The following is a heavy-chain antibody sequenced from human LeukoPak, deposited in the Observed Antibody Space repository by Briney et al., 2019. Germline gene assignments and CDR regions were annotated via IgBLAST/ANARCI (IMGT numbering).Heavy chain of an antibody. CDR1: GYTFTNYG. CDR3: ARDRFLWGLGNWFDL. J-gene: IGHJ5*02. CDR2: VSTSNPHT. D-gene: IGHD3-3*01. Sequence: ASVKVSCKTSGYTFTNYGISWVRQAPGQGLEWMGWVSTSNPHTNYAPKFRGRVIMPIDTSTTTAYLEMRSLTSDDTAVYYCARDRFLWGLGNWFDLWGQGTLVSFTS. V-gene: IGHV1-18*01.